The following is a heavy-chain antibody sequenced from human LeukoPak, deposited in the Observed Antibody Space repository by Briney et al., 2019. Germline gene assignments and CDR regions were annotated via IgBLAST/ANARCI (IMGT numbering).Heavy chain of an antibody. J-gene: IGHJ4*02. Sequence: PGGSLRLSCAASGFTFSSYAMSWVRQAPGKGLEWVSVISGSGGSTYYADSVKGRFTISRDNSKNTLYLQMNSLGAEDTAVYYCAKEGSSGFYFFDYWGQGTLVTVSS. CDR3: AKEGSSGFYFFDY. D-gene: IGHD3-22*01. CDR1: GFTFSSYA. V-gene: IGHV3-23*01. CDR2: ISGSGGST.